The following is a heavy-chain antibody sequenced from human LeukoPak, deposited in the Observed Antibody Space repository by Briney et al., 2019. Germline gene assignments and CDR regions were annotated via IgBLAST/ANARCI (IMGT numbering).Heavy chain of an antibody. J-gene: IGHJ6*03. V-gene: IGHV4-39*07. CDR1: GGSISSSSYY. CDR2: IYYSGST. Sequence: SETLSLTCNVSGGSISSSSYYCGWIRQPPGKGLEWIGSIYYSGSTYYNPSLKSRVTISVDTSKNQFSLKLSSVTTADTAVYYCARLSGYGLHYYYHMDVWGKGTTVTVSS. CDR3: ARLSGYGLHYYYHMDV. D-gene: IGHD5-12*01.